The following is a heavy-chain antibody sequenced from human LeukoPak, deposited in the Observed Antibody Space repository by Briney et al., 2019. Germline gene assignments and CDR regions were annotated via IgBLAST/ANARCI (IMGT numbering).Heavy chain of an antibody. J-gene: IGHJ4*02. V-gene: IGHV4-59*01. CDR1: GGSISSYY. D-gene: IGHD5-24*01. CDR2: IYYSGST. Sequence: SETLSLTCTVSGGSISSYYWSWLRQPPGKGLEWIGYIYYSGSTNYNPSLKSRVTISVDTSQNQFSLKLSSVTAADTAVYYCARLLGYNSKTPYYFDYWGQGTLVTVSS. CDR3: ARLLGYNSKTPYYFDY.